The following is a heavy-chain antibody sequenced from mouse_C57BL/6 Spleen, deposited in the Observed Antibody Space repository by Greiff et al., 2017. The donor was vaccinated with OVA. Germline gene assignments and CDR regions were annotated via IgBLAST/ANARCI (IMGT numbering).Heavy chain of an antibody. CDR1: GYAFSSSW. CDR3: ARGGLGLYYFDY. D-gene: IGHD4-1*01. V-gene: IGHV1-82*01. J-gene: IGHJ2*01. Sequence: QVRLQQSGPELVKPGASVKISCKASGYAFSSSWMNWVKQRPGKGLEWIGRIYPGDGDTNYNGKFKGKATLTADKSSSTAYMQLSSLTSEDSAVYFCARGGLGLYYFDYWGQGTTLTVSS. CDR2: IYPGDGDT.